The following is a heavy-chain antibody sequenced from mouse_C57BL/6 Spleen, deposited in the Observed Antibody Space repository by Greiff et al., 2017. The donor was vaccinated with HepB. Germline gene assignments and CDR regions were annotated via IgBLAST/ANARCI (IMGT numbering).Heavy chain of an antibody. V-gene: IGHV14-4*01. CDR3: TPTAQATLFAY. D-gene: IGHD3-2*02. Sequence: EVKLMESGAELVRPGASVKLSCTASGFNIKDDYMHWVKQRPEQGLEWIGWIDPENGDTEYASKFQGKATITADTSSNTAYLQLSSLTSEDTAVYYCTPTAQATLFAYWGQGTLVTVSA. CDR1: GFNIKDDY. CDR2: IDPENGDT. J-gene: IGHJ3*01.